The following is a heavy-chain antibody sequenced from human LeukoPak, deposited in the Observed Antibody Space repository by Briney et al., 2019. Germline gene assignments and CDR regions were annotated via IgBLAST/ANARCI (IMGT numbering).Heavy chain of an antibody. CDR1: GGSISSSNW. D-gene: IGHD4-17*01. J-gene: IGHJ1*01. V-gene: IGHV4-4*02. Sequence: PSETLSLTCAVSGGSISSSNWRSWVRQPPGKGLEWIGEIYHSGSTNYNPSLKSRVTISVDKSKNQFSLKLSSVTAADTAVYYCASSYEDSYGDSGAEYFQHWGQGTLVTVSS. CDR2: IYHSGST. CDR3: ASSYEDSYGDSGAEYFQH.